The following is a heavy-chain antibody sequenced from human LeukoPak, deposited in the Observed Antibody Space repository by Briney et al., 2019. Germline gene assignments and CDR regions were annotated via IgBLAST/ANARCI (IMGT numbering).Heavy chain of an antibody. CDR1: GFTFSSSA. D-gene: IGHD1-1*01. V-gene: IGHV3-23*01. CDR3: VRGTTEFDY. CDR2: TDTSGANT. Sequence: GGSLRLSCAASGFTFSSSAMKWVRQAPGEGLEWVSTTDTSGANTYYADSVKGRFTISRDNSRHTLYLQMNSLRVEDTALYYCVRGTTEFDYWGQGTRVIVSS. J-gene: IGHJ4*02.